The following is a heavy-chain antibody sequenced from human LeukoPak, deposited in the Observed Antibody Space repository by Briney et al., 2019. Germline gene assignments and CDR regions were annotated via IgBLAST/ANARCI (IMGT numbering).Heavy chain of an antibody. V-gene: IGHV4-39*01. D-gene: IGHD4-17*01. CDR2: IYYSGST. Sequence: PSETLALTCTVSGVSISSSSYYWGWIRQPPGEGLEWIGTIYYSGSTYYNPSLKSRVTISVDTSKNQFSLKLSSVTAADTAVYYCARHPPTTVTYNWFDPWGQGTLVTVSS. CDR3: ARHPPTTVTYNWFDP. CDR1: GVSISSSSYY. J-gene: IGHJ5*02.